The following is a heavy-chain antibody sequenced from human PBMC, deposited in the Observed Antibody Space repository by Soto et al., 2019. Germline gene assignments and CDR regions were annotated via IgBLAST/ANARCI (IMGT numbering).Heavy chain of an antibody. V-gene: IGHV1-69*13. CDR1: GGTFSSYA. Sequence: SVKVSCKASGGTFSSYAISWVRQAPGQGLEWMGGIIPIFGTANYAQKFQGRVTITADESTSTAYMELSSLRSEDTAVYYCARPRAGGSGYNDAFDIWGQGTMVTVSS. J-gene: IGHJ3*02. CDR2: IIPIFGTA. CDR3: ARPRAGGSGYNDAFDI. D-gene: IGHD3-3*01.